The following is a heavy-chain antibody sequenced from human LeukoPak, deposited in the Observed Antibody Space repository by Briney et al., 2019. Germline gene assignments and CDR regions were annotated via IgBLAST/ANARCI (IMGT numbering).Heavy chain of an antibody. D-gene: IGHD5-12*01. CDR2: IIPIFGTA. V-gene: IGHV1-69*13. J-gene: IGHJ4*02. CDR1: GGTFNTYP. CDR3: AGHSGYDLDY. Sequence: ASVKVSCKASGGTFNTYPISWVRQAPGQGLEWMGGIIPIFGTANYAQKFQGRVTITADESTSTAHMELSSLRSEDTAVYYCAGHSGYDLDYWGQGTLVTVSS.